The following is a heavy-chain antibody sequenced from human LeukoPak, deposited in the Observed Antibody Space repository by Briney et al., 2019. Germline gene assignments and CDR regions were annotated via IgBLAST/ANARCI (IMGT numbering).Heavy chain of an antibody. V-gene: IGHV4-4*07. CDR1: GGSISSYY. Sequence: SETLSLTCSVSGGSISSYYWSWIRQPAGKGLEWIGRIYTSGNTNYNPSLKSRVTISVDTSKNQFSLKLSSVTAADTAVYYCAKESLEYHYFDYWGQGTLVTVSS. CDR3: AKESLEYHYFDY. CDR2: IYTSGNT. D-gene: IGHD3-3*01. J-gene: IGHJ4*02.